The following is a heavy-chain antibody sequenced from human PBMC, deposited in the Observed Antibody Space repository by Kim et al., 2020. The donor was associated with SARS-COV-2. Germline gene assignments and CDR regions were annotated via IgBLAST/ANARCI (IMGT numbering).Heavy chain of an antibody. CDR1: GFTFSSYG. V-gene: IGHV3-30*18. CDR2: ISYDGSNK. Sequence: GGSLRLSCAASGFTFSSYGMHWVRQAPGKGLEWVAVISYDGSNKYYADSVKGRFTISRDNSKNTLYLQMNSLRAEDTAVYYCAKDRDAPQLLWFGVTYYYGMDVWGQGTTVTVSS. CDR3: AKDRDAPQLLWFGVTYYYGMDV. J-gene: IGHJ6*02. D-gene: IGHD3-10*01.